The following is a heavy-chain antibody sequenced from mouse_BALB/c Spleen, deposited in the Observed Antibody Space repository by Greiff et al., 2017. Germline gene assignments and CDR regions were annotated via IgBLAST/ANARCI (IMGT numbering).Heavy chain of an antibody. CDR2: ISSGGSYT. V-gene: IGHV5-9-4*01. CDR3: AINWDWFAY. CDR1: GFTFSSYA. J-gene: IGHJ3*01. Sequence: EVQLVESGGGLVKPGGSLKLSCAASGFTFSSYAMSWVRQSPEKRLEWVAEISSGGSYTYYPDTVTGRFTISRDNAKNTLYLEMSSLRSEDTAMYYCAINWDWFAYWGQGTLVTVSA. D-gene: IGHD4-1*01.